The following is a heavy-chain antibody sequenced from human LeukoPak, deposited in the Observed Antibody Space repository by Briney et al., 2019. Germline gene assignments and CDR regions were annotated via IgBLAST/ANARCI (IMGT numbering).Heavy chain of an antibody. J-gene: IGHJ4*02. CDR2: MSPNSGDT. CDR1: GYTFTSYD. Sequence: EASVKVSCKASGYTFTSYDFNWVRQATGQRPEWMGWMSPNSGDTGYAQKFQDRVTMTRNTSISTAYMELSSLRSDDTAGYYCARGPPNWGYDYWGPGTLVTVSS. V-gene: IGHV1-8*01. D-gene: IGHD7-27*01. CDR3: ARGPPNWGYDY.